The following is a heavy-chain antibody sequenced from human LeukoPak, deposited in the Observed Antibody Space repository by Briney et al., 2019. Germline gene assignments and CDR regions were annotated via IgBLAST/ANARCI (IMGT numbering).Heavy chain of an antibody. V-gene: IGHV4-38-2*02. CDR1: GGSISYYY. CDR3: AREGDY. J-gene: IGHJ4*02. CDR2: IYHSGST. Sequence: PSETLSLTCTVSGGSISYYYWSWIRQPPGKGLEWIGSIYHSGSTYYNPSLKSRVTISVDTSKNQFSLKLSSVTAADTAVYYCAREGDYWGQGTLVTVSS.